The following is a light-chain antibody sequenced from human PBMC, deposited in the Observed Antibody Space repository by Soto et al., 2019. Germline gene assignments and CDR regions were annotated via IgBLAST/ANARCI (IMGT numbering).Light chain of an antibody. Sequence: QSVLTQPRSVSGSPGQSVTISCTGTSSDVGGYNYVSWYQQHPGKAPKLMIYDVSKRPSGVSNRFSGSKSGNTASLTISGLQAEDEADYYCSSSTSSSTLVFGTGTKVTVL. CDR3: SSSTSSSTLV. J-gene: IGLJ1*01. CDR1: SSDVGGYNY. V-gene: IGLV2-14*01. CDR2: DVS.